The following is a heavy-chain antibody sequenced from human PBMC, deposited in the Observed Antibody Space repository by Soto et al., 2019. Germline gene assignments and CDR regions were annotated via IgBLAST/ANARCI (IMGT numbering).Heavy chain of an antibody. D-gene: IGHD6-13*01. V-gene: IGHV4-30-4*01. CDR3: AVHSSSSLGGYFDY. CDR2: IYYSGST. CDR1: GGSISSGDYY. J-gene: IGHJ4*02. Sequence: QVQLQESGPGLVKPSQTLSLTCTVSGGSISSGDYYWSWIRQPPGKGLEWIGYIYYSGSTYYNPSLNNRVIISVDTSKIQFPLKLSSVTAVDTAVYYCAVHSSSSLGGYFDYWGQGTLVIVSS.